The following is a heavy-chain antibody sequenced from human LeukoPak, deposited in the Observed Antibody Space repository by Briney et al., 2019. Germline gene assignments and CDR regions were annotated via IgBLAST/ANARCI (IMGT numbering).Heavy chain of an antibody. CDR1: GGTFSSYA. D-gene: IGHD6-25*01. J-gene: IGHJ4*02. Sequence: SVKVSCKASGGTFSSYAISWVRQAPGQGLEWMGGIIPIFGTANYAQKFQGRVTITTDESTSTAYMELSSLRSEDTAVYYCASYIAAAADPTYYFDYWGQGTLVTVSS. V-gene: IGHV1-69*05. CDR3: ASYIAAAADPTYYFDY. CDR2: IIPIFGTA.